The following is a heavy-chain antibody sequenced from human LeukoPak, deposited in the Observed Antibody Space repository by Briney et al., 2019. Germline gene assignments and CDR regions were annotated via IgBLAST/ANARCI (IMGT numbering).Heavy chain of an antibody. CDR2: ISAYNGNT. D-gene: IGHD3-16*01. CDR1: GYTFTSYA. J-gene: IGHJ3*02. Sequence: ASVKVSCKASGYTFTSYAMHWVRQAPGQGLEWMGWISAYNGNTNYAQKLQGRVTMTTDTSTSTAYMELRSLRSDDTAVYYCARVQAGGVAFDIWGQGTMVTVSS. CDR3: ARVQAGGVAFDI. V-gene: IGHV1-18*01.